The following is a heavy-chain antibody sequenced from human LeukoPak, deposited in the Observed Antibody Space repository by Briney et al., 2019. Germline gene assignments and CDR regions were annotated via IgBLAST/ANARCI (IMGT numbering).Heavy chain of an antibody. D-gene: IGHD5-18*01. CDR2: IYSGGST. J-gene: IGHJ4*02. Sequence: GGSLRLSCAASGFTVSSNYMSWVRQGPGKGLEWVSVIYSGGSTYYADSVKGRFTISRDNSKNTLYLQMNSLRAEDTAVYYCARESDTAMGIDYWGQGTLVTVSS. V-gene: IGHV3-53*01. CDR1: GFTVSSNY. CDR3: ARESDTAMGIDY.